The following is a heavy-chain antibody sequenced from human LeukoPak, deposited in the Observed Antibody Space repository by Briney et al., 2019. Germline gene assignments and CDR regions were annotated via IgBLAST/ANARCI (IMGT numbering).Heavy chain of an antibody. CDR3: ARAVGSSWTFHFYYYYYMDI. V-gene: IGHV1-8*03. CDR2: MNPNSGNT. D-gene: IGHD6-13*01. Sequence: ASVKVSCKASGYTFTSYDINWVRQATGQGLEWMGWMNPNSGNTGYAQKFQGRVTITRNTSISTAYMELSSLRSEDTAVYYCARAVGSSWTFHFYYYYYMDIWGKGTTVTVPS. J-gene: IGHJ6*03. CDR1: GYTFTSYD.